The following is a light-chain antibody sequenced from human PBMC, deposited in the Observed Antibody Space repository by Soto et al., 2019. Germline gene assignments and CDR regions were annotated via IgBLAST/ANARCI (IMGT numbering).Light chain of an antibody. V-gene: IGKV3-20*01. Sequence: EIVLTQSPATLSLSPGERATLSCRASQSVSSSYLDWYQQKPGQAPRLLIYGGSSRATGIPVRFSGSGSETDFTLTITRLEPEEFAVYYCQQYSSSRTFGQGTKVDI. CDR1: QSVSSSY. CDR2: GGS. J-gene: IGKJ1*01. CDR3: QQYSSSRT.